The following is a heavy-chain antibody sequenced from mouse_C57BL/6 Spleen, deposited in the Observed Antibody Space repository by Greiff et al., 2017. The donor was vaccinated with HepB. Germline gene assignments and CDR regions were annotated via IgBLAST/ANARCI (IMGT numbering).Heavy chain of an antibody. CDR2: ISSGGDYI. CDR1: GFTFSSYA. CDR3: TRGRVYDGYLYAMDY. J-gene: IGHJ4*01. Sequence: EVKLVESGEGLVKPGGSLKLSCAASGFTFSSYAMSWVRQTPEKRLEWVAYISSGGDYIHYADTVKGRFTISRDNARNTLYLQMSSLKSEDTAMYYCTRGRVYDGYLYAMDYWGQGTSVTVSS. V-gene: IGHV5-9-1*02. D-gene: IGHD2-3*01.